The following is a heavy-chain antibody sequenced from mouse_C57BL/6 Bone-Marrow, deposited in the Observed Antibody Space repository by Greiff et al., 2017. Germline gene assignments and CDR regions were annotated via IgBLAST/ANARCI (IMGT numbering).Heavy chain of an antibody. D-gene: IGHD1-1*01. CDR1: LYSLPVNG. CDR2: IWSVGST. Sequence: VQLQQSGPGLVQPSPTLSIPCTTPLYSLPVNGVHMLRQSPGKGLEWLGAIWSVGSTDYNAAFISRLSISKDNSKSQVFFKMISLQADETAIYFFARLYRPSSSAPFADWGT. CDR3: ARLYRPSSSAPFAD. J-gene: IGHJ1*03. V-gene: IGHV2-2*01.